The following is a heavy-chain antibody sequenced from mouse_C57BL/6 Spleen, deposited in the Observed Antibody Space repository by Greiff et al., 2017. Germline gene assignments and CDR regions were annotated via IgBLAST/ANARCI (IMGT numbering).Heavy chain of an antibody. CDR2: IYPRSGNT. CDR1: GYTFTSYG. Sequence: QVQLQQSGAELARPGASVKLSCKASGYTFTSYGISWVKQRTGQGLEWIGEIYPRSGNTYYNEKFKGKATLTADKSSSTAYMELRSLTSEDSAVYFCARWGLLPQSGGQGTTLTLSS. CDR3: ARWGLLPQS. D-gene: IGHD2-3*01. J-gene: IGHJ2*01. V-gene: IGHV1-81*01.